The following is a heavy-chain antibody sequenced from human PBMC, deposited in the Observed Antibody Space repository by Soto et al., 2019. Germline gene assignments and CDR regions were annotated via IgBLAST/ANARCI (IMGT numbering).Heavy chain of an antibody. J-gene: IGHJ4*02. CDR1: GFNFIRKY. D-gene: IGHD6-19*01. V-gene: IGHV3-53*01. CDR2: LYSGGTT. CDR3: AKAEKISAVAGYLEN. Sequence: EVQLVESGGGLIQPGGSLRLSCAASGFNFIRKYMIWVRQAPGKGLEWVSILYSGGTTYYADSVKGRFTISRDTSENTLYLQMNSLRAEDTAIYYCAKAEKISAVAGYLENWGQGTQVTVSS.